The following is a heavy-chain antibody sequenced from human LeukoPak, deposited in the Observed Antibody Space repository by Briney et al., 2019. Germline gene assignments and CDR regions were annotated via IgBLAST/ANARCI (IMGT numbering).Heavy chain of an antibody. D-gene: IGHD4-23*01. J-gene: IGHJ6*02. CDR3: ARDARWTGPHKFYYGMDV. Sequence: ASVKVSCKASGYTFTSYGINWVRQAPGQGLEWMGWINPHTGDTKYAQKFQGTVTMTRATSTSTAYMELSRLRSDDTAVYYCARDARWTGPHKFYYGMDVWGQGATVTVS. CDR2: INPHTGDT. V-gene: IGHV1-2*02. CDR1: GYTFTSYG.